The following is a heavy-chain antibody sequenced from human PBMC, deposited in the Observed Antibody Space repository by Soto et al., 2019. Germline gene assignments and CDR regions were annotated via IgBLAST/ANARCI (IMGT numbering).Heavy chain of an antibody. V-gene: IGHV3-48*03. CDR2: ISSSGSTI. CDR1: GFTFSSYE. Sequence: GSLRLSCAASGFTFSSYEMNWVRQAPGKGLEWVSYISSSGSTIYYADSVKGRFTISRDNAKNSLYLQMNSLRAEDTAVYYCARAPTNYGDYENYYYYGMDVWGQGTTVTVSS. CDR3: ARAPTNYGDYENYYYYGMDV. D-gene: IGHD4-17*01. J-gene: IGHJ6*02.